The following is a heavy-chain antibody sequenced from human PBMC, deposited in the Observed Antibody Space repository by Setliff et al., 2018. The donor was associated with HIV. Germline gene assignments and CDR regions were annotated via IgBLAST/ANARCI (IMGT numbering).Heavy chain of an antibody. D-gene: IGHD2-15*01. CDR3: ARSVGYCSGGSCSNWFDP. V-gene: IGHV4-38-2*01. Sequence: PSETLSLTCAVSDYSISSGYYWGWIRQPPGKGLEWIGSIYHSGSTYYNPSLKSRVTISVDTSKNQFSLNLSSVTAADTAVYYCARSVGYCSGGSCSNWFDPWGQGTLVTVSS. CDR1: DYSISSGYY. CDR2: IYHSGST. J-gene: IGHJ5*02.